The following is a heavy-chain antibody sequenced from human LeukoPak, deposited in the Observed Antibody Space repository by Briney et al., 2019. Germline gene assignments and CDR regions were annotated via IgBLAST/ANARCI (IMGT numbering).Heavy chain of an antibody. D-gene: IGHD5-24*01. CDR1: GGSISSGGYY. CDR3: ARDRGDGYTGRGFDY. CDR2: IYYSGST. V-gene: IGHV4-31*03. J-gene: IGHJ4*02. Sequence: KPSETLSLTCTVSGGSISSGGYYWSWIRQHPGKGLEWIGYIYYSGSTYYNPSLKSRVTISVDTSKNQFSLKLSSVTAADTAVYYCARDRGDGYTGRGFDYWGQGTLVTVSS.